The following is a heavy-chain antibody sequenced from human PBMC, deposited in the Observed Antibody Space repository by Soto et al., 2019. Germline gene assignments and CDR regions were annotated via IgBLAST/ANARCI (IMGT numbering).Heavy chain of an antibody. Sequence: PGGSLRLSCAASGFIFRNYGMHWVRQAPGVGLEWVAVISDDGSYQYYADSVQGRFTVSRDNSKNTLYLQMNSLRTEDTAVYYCAKAGGRRWTPFDPWGQGTQVTVSS. J-gene: IGHJ5*02. V-gene: IGHV3-30*18. CDR3: AKAGGRRWTPFDP. CDR2: ISDDGSYQ. CDR1: GFIFRNYG. D-gene: IGHD1-26*01.